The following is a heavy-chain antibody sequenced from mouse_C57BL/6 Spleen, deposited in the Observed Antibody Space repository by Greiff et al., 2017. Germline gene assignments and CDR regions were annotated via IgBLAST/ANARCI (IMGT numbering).Heavy chain of an antibody. D-gene: IGHD2-1*01. J-gene: IGHJ4*01. CDR2: ISSGGSYT. CDR3: ARGGNYWAMDY. Sequence: DVKLVESGGDLVQPGGSLKLSCAASGFTFSSYGMSWVRQTPDKRLEWVATISSGGSYTYYPDSVKGRFSISRDNAKNTLYLQMSSLKSEDTAMYYCARGGNYWAMDYWGKGTSVTVSS. V-gene: IGHV5-6*02. CDR1: GFTFSSYG.